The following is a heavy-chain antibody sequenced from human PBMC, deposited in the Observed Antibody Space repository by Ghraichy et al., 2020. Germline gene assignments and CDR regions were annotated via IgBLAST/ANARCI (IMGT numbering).Heavy chain of an antibody. Sequence: GESLNISCAASGFTFSSYAMHWVRQAPGKGLEWVAVISYDGSNKYYADSVKGRFTISRDNSKNTLYLQMNSLRAEDTAVYYCARTGIGQQLAPLQYYYYYYYMDVWGKGTTVTVSS. CDR1: GFTFSSYA. CDR2: ISYDGSNK. J-gene: IGHJ6*03. D-gene: IGHD6-13*01. V-gene: IGHV3-30*04. CDR3: ARTGIGQQLAPLQYYYYYYYMDV.